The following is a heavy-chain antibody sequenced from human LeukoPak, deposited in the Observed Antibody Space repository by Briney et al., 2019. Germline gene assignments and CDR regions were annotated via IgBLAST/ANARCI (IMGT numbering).Heavy chain of an antibody. V-gene: IGHV4-59*01. CDR2: IHYTGST. CDR3: ARVDDTSAIDY. Sequence: SETLSLTCTVSGGSISSYYWTWIRQPPGEGPEWIGYIHYTGSTNYNPSLESRVSISVDTSKKYFSLKLRSVTAADTAVYYCARVDDTSAIDYWGQGTLVTVSS. D-gene: IGHD3-22*01. J-gene: IGHJ4*02. CDR1: GGSISSYY.